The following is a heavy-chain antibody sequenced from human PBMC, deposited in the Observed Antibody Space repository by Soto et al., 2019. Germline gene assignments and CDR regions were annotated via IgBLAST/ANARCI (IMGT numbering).Heavy chain of an antibody. CDR3: ITSIGHDGSDY. CDR2: IHRSGTT. J-gene: IGHJ4*02. D-gene: IGHD3-10*01. V-gene: IGHV4-38-2*01. CDR1: SSSRAGGPY. Sequence: SETLSPTRDVSSSSRAGGPYWSWIRQPGRGRLWWRGCIHRSGTTYYRPSLKSRLTISVDMSKSQVYLSLTSVTASDTAIYYCITSIGHDGSDYWGRGILVTVSS.